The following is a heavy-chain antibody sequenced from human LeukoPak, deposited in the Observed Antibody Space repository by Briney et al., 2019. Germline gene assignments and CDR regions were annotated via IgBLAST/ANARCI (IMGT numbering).Heavy chain of an antibody. Sequence: GGSLRLSCAASGFTFSSYWMSWVRQAPGKGLEWVANIKQDGSEKHYVDSVKGRFTISRDNAKNSLYLQMNSLRAEDTAVYYCARGLIAAAGTGYYYYYGLDVWGQGTTVTVSS. CDR3: ARGLIAAAGTGYYYYYGLDV. CDR2: IKQDGSEK. V-gene: IGHV3-7*04. J-gene: IGHJ6*02. D-gene: IGHD6-13*01. CDR1: GFTFSSYW.